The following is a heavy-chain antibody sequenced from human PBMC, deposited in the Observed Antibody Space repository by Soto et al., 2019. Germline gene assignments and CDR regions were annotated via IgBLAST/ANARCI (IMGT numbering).Heavy chain of an antibody. Sequence: ASVKVSCKASGYTFTGYYMHWLRQAPVQGLEWMGWINPNSGGTNYAQKFQGWVTMTRETSISTAYMELSRLRSDDTAVYYCARDGGDYDPSHYYYGMDVWGQGTTVTVSS. CDR3: ARDGGDYDPSHYYYGMDV. D-gene: IGHD4-17*01. CDR1: GYTFTGYY. CDR2: INPNSGGT. V-gene: IGHV1-2*04. J-gene: IGHJ6*02.